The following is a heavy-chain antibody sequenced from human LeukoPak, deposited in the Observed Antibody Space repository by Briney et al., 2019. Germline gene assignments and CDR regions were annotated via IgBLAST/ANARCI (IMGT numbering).Heavy chain of an antibody. V-gene: IGHV3-15*01. CDR2: IKSKIDGGTT. CDR3: TTNSAGP. J-gene: IGHJ5*02. Sequence: GGSLRLSCVASGFTFSNAWMSWVRQAPGKGLEWVGRIKSKIDGGTTDYAAPVKSRFIISRDDSKNTLYLQMSSLRTEDTAVYYCTTNSAGPWGQGTLVTVSS. CDR1: GFTFSNAW. D-gene: IGHD4-11*01.